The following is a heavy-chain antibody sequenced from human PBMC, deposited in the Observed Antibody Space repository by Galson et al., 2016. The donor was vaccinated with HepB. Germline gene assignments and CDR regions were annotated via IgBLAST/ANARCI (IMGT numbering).Heavy chain of an antibody. D-gene: IGHD6-13*01. V-gene: IGHV3-7*03. CDR1: GFSFNNYW. Sequence: SLRLSCAASGFSFNNYWMSWVRQAPGKGLEWVADIKRDGSEKNYVDSVKGRFTISRDSANYSLSLQMNSLRAEDTAIYFCARGSLTAAGLVYWGQGTLVTV. J-gene: IGHJ4*02. CDR3: ARGSLTAAGLVY. CDR2: IKRDGSEK.